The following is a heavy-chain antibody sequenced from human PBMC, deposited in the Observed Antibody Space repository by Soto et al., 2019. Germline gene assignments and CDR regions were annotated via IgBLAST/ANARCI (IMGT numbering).Heavy chain of an antibody. J-gene: IGHJ6*03. Sequence: SETLSLTCTVSGGSISSYYWSWIRQPPGKGLEWIGYIYYSGSTNYNPSLKSRVTISVDTSKNQFSLKLSSVTAADTAVYYCAREGGGLITIFGVVTPGYMDVWGKGTTVTVSS. CDR1: GGSISSYY. CDR3: AREGGGLITIFGVVTPGYMDV. CDR2: IYYSGST. D-gene: IGHD3-3*01. V-gene: IGHV4-59*01.